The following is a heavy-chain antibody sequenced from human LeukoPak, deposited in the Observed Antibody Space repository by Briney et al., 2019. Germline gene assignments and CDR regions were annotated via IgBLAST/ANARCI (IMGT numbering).Heavy chain of an antibody. CDR2: INYSGDYT. CDR3: AKRPLISGAYFEH. CDR1: GFTFSSYA. D-gene: IGHD7-27*01. V-gene: IGHV3-23*01. J-gene: IGHJ4*02. Sequence: QPGGSLKLSCAASGFTFSSYAMSWVPQGPGKGRKWGSTINYSGDYTYYADSLKGRFTISRDNSKNTLYLQLSSLRAEDTAVYYCAKRPLISGAYFEHWGQGTLVTVSS.